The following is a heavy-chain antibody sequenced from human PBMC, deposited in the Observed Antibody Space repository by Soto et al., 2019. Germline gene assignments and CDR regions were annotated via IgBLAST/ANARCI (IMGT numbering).Heavy chain of an antibody. V-gene: IGHV4-59*08. CDR1: GGSISSYY. Sequence: PSETLSLTCTVSGGSISSYYWSWIRQPPGKGLEWIGYIYYSGSTNYNPSLKSRVTISVDTSKNQFSLKLSSVTAADTAVYYCARYAAGDIVVPLNWFAPWGQGTLVLVAS. CDR2: IYYSGST. D-gene: IGHD2-15*01. J-gene: IGHJ5*02. CDR3: ARYAAGDIVVPLNWFAP.